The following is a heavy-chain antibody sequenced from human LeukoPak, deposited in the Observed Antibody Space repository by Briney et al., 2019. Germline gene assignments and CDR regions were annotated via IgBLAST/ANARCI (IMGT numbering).Heavy chain of an antibody. D-gene: IGHD6-13*01. V-gene: IGHV4-34*01. CDR3: ATGTAAAVDH. CDR2: INHSGST. J-gene: IGHJ5*02. Sequence: PSETLSLTCTVSGGSISSYYWSWIRQPPGKGLEWIGEINHSGSTNYNPSLKSRVTISVDTSKNQFSLKLSSVTAADTAVYYCATGTAAAVDHWGQGTLVTVSS. CDR1: GGSISSYY.